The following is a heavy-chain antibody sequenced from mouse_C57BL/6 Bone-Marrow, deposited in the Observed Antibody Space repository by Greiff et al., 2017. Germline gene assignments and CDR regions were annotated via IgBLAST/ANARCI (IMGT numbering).Heavy chain of an antibody. CDR3: TAPDYYGSSYEAWFAY. D-gene: IGHD1-1*01. CDR2: FDPENGDT. V-gene: IGHV14-4*01. Sequence: EVQLQESGAELVRPGASVKLSCTASGFNIKDDYMHWVKQRPEQGLEWIGWFDPENGDTEYASKFQGKATITADTSSNTAYLHLSSLTSEDTAVYYCTAPDYYGSSYEAWFAYWGKGTLVTVSA. CDR1: GFNIKDDY. J-gene: IGHJ3*01.